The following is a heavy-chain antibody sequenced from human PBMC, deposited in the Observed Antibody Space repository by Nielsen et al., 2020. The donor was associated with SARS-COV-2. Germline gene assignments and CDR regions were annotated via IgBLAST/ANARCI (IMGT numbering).Heavy chain of an antibody. D-gene: IGHD7-27*01. CDR3: ARDNWGRMDV. J-gene: IGHJ6*02. CDR2: IYTDGST. V-gene: IGHV3-66*01. CDR1: GFTISSSF. Sequence: GGSLRLSCGASGFTISSSFMSWVRQAAGKGLDWVSVIYTDGSTSHADSVKGRFTISRDNSKNTVYLQMNSLRAEDTAVYYCARDNWGRMDVWGQGTTVTVSS.